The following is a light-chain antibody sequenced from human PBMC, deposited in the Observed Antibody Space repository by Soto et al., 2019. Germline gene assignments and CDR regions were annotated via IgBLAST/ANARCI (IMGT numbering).Light chain of an antibody. CDR3: QSYDTSLSAYV. V-gene: IGLV1-40*01. CDR1: SSNIGAGYD. Sequence: QAVVTQPPSVSGAPGQRVTISCTGSSSNIGAGYDVHWYQQLPGTAPKLLIYGNSNRPSGVPDRFSGSKSGTSASLAITGLQAEDEADYYCQSYDTSLSAYVFATGTKLTVL. J-gene: IGLJ1*01. CDR2: GNS.